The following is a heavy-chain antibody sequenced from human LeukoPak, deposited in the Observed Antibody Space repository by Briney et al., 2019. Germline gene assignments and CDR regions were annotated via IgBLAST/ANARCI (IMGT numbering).Heavy chain of an antibody. CDR3: ARHARYCSNGVCYVDY. CDR1: GYSFISYW. CDR2: IYPGDSDT. Sequence: GESLKISRKGSGYSFISYWIVWVRQMPGKGLEWMGIIYPGDSDTRYSPSFQGQVTISADKSISTAYLQWSSLKASDTAMYYCARHARYCSNGVCYVDYWGQGTLVTVSS. V-gene: IGHV5-51*01. D-gene: IGHD2-8*01. J-gene: IGHJ4*02.